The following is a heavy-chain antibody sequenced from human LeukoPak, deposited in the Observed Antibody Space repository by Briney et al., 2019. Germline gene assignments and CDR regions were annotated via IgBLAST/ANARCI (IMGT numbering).Heavy chain of an antibody. V-gene: IGHV4-61*02. CDR1: GDSVSSGNYY. CDR3: ARWGTYASTSNWFDP. CDR2: MHSSGST. J-gene: IGHJ5*02. Sequence: SETLSLTCTVSGDSVSSGNYYWSWIRQPAGKGLEWIGRMHSSGSTKYNSSLKSRVTISVDTSKNQFSLSLSSVTAADTAVYYCARWGTYASTSNWFDPWGQGTLVTVSS. D-gene: IGHD2-2*01.